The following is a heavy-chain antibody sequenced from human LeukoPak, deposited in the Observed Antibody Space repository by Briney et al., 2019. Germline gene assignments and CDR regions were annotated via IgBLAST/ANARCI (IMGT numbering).Heavy chain of an antibody. CDR3: ARKYSSGWSYYYGLDV. J-gene: IGHJ6*04. D-gene: IGHD6-13*01. Sequence: SHTISLPCPISGDSVCSNSAAWNWIRQSPSRNLEWLGRTYYRSKWYNDYAVSVTSRITINPDTSKNQFSLQLNPVTPEDTALDYWARKYSSGWSYYYGLDVWGKGTTVTVSS. V-gene: IGHV6-1*01. CDR2: TYYRSKWYN. CDR1: GDSVCSNSAA.